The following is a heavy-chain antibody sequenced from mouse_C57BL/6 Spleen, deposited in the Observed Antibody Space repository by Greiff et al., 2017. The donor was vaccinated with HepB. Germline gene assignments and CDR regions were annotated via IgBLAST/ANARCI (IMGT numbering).Heavy chain of an antibody. CDR3: ARGGYEGTGFAD. V-gene: IGHV1-55*01. J-gene: IGHJ3*01. CDR1: GYTFTSYW. D-gene: IGHD2-2*01. Sequence: QVQLQQPGAELVKPGASVKMSCKASGYTFTSYWITWVKQRPGQGLEWIGDIYPGSGSTNYNEKFKSKATLTVDTSSIQAYMQLSSLTTEDSAVYYCARGGYEGTGFADWGQGTLVTVSA. CDR2: IYPGSGST.